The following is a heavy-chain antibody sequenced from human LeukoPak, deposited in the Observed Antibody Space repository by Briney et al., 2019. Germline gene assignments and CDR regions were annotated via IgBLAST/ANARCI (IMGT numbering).Heavy chain of an antibody. V-gene: IGHV4-39*02. Sequence: SETLSLTCTVSGGSVSSSNSYWGWIRQPPGKGPESIASIYYSGLTYDNPSLKSRVSISIDPSKNHFSLKVSSVTAADTAVYYCASGTFDDYGDYDRGDYFDHWGQGTLVTVSS. D-gene: IGHD4-17*01. J-gene: IGHJ4*02. CDR1: GGSVSSSNSY. CDR3: ASGTFDDYGDYDRGDYFDH. CDR2: IYYSGLT.